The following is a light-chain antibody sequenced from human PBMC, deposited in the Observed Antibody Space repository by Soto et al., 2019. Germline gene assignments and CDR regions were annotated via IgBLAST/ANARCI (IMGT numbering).Light chain of an antibody. CDR3: QLYTSYSEA. Sequence: DIQMTQSPSTLFGPLGDRVTITCRASQTISSGLAWYQQKPGKAPKLLIYKASTLKSGVPPRFSGSGSGTEFTLTIISLQPDDFATYYCQLYTSYSEAFGQGSNVDFK. J-gene: IGKJ1*01. CDR2: KAS. CDR1: QTISSG. V-gene: IGKV1-5*03.